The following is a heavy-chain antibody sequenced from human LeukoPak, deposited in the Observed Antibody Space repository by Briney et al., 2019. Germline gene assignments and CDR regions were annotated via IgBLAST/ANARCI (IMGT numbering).Heavy chain of an antibody. Sequence: GASVKVSCKASGGTFSSYAISWVRQAPGQGLEWMGGIIPIFGTANYAQKFQGRVTITADESTSTAYMELSSLRSEDTAVYYCAREGWELLPGWFDPWGQGTLVTVSS. V-gene: IGHV1-69*13. D-gene: IGHD1-26*01. J-gene: IGHJ5*02. CDR1: GGTFSSYA. CDR3: AREGWELLPGWFDP. CDR2: IIPIFGTA.